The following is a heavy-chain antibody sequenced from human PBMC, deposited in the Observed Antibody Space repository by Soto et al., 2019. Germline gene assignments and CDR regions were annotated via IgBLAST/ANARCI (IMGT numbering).Heavy chain of an antibody. CDR1: GFTFSNYA. CDR2: ITGSAGGT. CDR3: ARESEH. D-gene: IGHD1-1*01. J-gene: IGHJ4*02. V-gene: IGHV3-23*01. Sequence: GGSLRLSCAASGFTFSNYAMSWVRQAPGKGLEWASTITGSAGGTYYADSMKGRFTISRDNSKSTLYLQMYSLRLDDTAVYYCARESEHWGQGPLVTVSS.